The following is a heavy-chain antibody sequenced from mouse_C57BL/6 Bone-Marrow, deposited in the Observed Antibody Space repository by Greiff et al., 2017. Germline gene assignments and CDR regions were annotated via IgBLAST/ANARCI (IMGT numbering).Heavy chain of an antibody. CDR1: GYTFTSYW. Sequence: VQLKQPGAELVRPGTSVKLSCKASGYTFTSYWMHWVKQRPGQGLEWIGVIDPSDSYTNYNQKFKGKATLTVDTASSTAYMQLSSLTSEDSAVYYCARKDYGSPGWFAYWGQGTLVTVSA. J-gene: IGHJ3*01. CDR2: IDPSDSYT. CDR3: ARKDYGSPGWFAY. V-gene: IGHV1-59*01. D-gene: IGHD1-1*01.